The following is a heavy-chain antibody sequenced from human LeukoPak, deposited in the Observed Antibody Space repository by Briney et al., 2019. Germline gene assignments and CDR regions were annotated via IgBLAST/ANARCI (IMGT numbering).Heavy chain of an antibody. CDR3: ARVVSVAWSERRPGYYYMDV. CDR2: ISSSGSYI. J-gene: IGHJ6*03. D-gene: IGHD1-1*01. V-gene: IGHV3-21*01. CDR1: GFTFSSYS. Sequence: GGSLRLSCAASGFTFSSYSMNWVRQAPGKRLEWVSSISSSGSYIYYSDSVKGRFTISRDNAKNSLYLQVNSLRAEDTAVYYCARVVSVAWSERRPGYYYMDVWGKGTTVTVSS.